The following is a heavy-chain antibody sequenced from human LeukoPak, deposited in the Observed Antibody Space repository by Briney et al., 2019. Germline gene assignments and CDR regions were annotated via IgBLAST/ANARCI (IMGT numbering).Heavy chain of an antibody. CDR2: IYHSGST. D-gene: IGHD4-23*01. CDR3: ARGPTTVVTPDYYYYGMDV. J-gene: IGHJ6*02. CDR1: GGSISSSNW. Sequence: SETLSLTCAVSGGSISSSNWWSWVRQPPGKGLEWIGEIYHSGSTNYNPSLKSRVTISVDKSKNQFSLKLSSVTAADTAVYYCARGPTTVVTPDYYYYGMDVWGQGTTVTVSS. V-gene: IGHV4-4*02.